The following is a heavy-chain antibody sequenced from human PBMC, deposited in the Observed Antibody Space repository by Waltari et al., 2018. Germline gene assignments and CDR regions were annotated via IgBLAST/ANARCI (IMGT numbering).Heavy chain of an antibody. J-gene: IGHJ4*02. D-gene: IGHD1-1*01. CDR2: IDGDGTTT. Sequence: EIHLLESGGGLVQPGGSLRLSCTGSGFSTSYFWMHWVGLTPGKGLLGVSRIDGDGTTTTYADSVKGRFTISRDNAKNTVYLDMSSLRVEDTAVYFCTRDWRHMAFDYWGQGTRVTVSS. CDR1: GFSTSYFW. CDR3: TRDWRHMAFDY. V-gene: IGHV3-74*01.